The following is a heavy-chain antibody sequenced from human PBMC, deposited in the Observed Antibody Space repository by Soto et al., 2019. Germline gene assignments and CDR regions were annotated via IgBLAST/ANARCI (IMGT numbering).Heavy chain of an antibody. V-gene: IGHV3-7*01. Sequence: GGSLRLSCAASGFTFSSYWMSWVRQAPGKGLEWVVNIKQDGSERYYMDSVRGRFTASRDNAKNSLYLQMNSLRAEDTAVYFCARVAYSYGWIYDYWGQGSLVTVSS. J-gene: IGHJ4*01. CDR1: GFTFSSYW. CDR2: IKQDGSER. D-gene: IGHD6-19*01. CDR3: ARVAYSYGWIYDY.